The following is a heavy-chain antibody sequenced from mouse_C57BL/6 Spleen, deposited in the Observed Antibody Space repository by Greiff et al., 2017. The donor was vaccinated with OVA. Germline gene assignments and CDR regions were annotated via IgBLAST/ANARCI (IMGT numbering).Heavy chain of an antibody. CDR2: IDPSDSET. V-gene: IGHV1-52*01. Sequence: QVQLQQPGAELVRPGSSVKLSCKASGYTFTSYWMHWVKQRPIQGLEWIGNIDPSDSETHYNQKFKDKATLTVDKSSSTAYMQLSSLTSEDSAVYYCASELGYYAMDYWGQGTSVTVSS. D-gene: IGHD4-1*01. CDR1: GYTFTSYW. CDR3: ASELGYYAMDY. J-gene: IGHJ4*01.